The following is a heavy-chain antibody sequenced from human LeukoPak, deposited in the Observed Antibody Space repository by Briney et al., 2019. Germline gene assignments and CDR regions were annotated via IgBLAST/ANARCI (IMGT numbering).Heavy chain of an antibody. CDR1: GFTFSSYP. CDR2: ISSSSTYI. J-gene: IGHJ4*02. CDR3: ARERIAVSGTAVDY. D-gene: IGHD6-19*01. V-gene: IGHV3-21*01. Sequence: GGSLRLSCAASGFTFSSYPMNWVRQAPGKGLEWVSSISSSSTYIHYAASVKSRFTVPRDNAKNSLYLQLTSLRAEDTAVYYCARERIAVSGTAVDYWGQGTLVTVSS.